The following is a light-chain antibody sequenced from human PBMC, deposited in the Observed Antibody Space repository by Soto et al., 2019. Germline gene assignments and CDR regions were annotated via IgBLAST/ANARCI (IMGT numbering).Light chain of an antibody. CDR3: SSYTTSNTRQIV. CDR2: DVS. Sequence: QSSLPQPSSVTGSPGESITIPCPGTTNDVGGYNYVSWYQQHPGKAPKFMIYDVSNRPSGVSNRLSGSKSGNTASLTISGLQAEDEADYYCSSYTTSNTRQIVFGTGTKVTVL. V-gene: IGLV2-14*01. CDR1: TNDVGGYNY. J-gene: IGLJ1*01.